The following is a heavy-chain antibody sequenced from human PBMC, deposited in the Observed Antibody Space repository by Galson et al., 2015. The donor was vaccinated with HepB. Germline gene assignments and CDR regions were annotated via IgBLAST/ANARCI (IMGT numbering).Heavy chain of an antibody. Sequence: SLRLSCAASGFTFSSYAMSWVRQAPGKGLEWVSAISGSGGSTYYADSVKGRFTISRDSSKNTLYLQMNSLRAEDTAVYYCAKDGIWDNYYMDVWGKGATVTVSS. J-gene: IGHJ6*03. CDR2: ISGSGGST. V-gene: IGHV3-23*01. D-gene: IGHD3-16*01. CDR3: AKDGIWDNYYMDV. CDR1: GFTFSSYA.